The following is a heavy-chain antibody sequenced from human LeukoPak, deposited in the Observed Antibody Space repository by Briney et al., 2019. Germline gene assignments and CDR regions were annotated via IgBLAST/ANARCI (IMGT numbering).Heavy chain of an antibody. J-gene: IGHJ6*03. CDR1: GYSISSGYY. CDR2: IYHSGST. CDR3: ARVNVDPSYYYYMDV. Sequence: SETLSLTCTVSGYSISSGYYWGWIRQPPGKGLEWIGSIYHSGSTYYNPSLKSRVTISVDTSKNQFSLKLSSVTAADTAVYYCARVNVDPSYYYYMDVWGKGTTVTVPS. V-gene: IGHV4-38-2*02. D-gene: IGHD5-12*01.